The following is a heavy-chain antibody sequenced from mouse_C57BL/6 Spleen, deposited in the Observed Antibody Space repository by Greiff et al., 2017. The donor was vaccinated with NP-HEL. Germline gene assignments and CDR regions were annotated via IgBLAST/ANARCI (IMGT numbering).Heavy chain of an antibody. Sequence: QVQLQQSGAELVKPGASVKISCKASGYAFSSYWMNWVKQRPGKGLEWIGQIYPGDGDTNYNGKFKGKATLTADKSSSTAYMQLSSLTSEDSAVYFCARSDYDYDEGYWGQGTTLTVSS. V-gene: IGHV1-80*01. D-gene: IGHD2-4*01. J-gene: IGHJ2*01. CDR2: IYPGDGDT. CDR1: GYAFSSYW. CDR3: ARSDYDYDEGY.